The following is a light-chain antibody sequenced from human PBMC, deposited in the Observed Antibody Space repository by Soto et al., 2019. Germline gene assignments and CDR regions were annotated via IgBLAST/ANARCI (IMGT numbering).Light chain of an antibody. Sequence: QPVLTQPPSASGTPGQRVTIFCSGSTSNIGSHYVYWYQHLPGTAPKLLIYRDNQRPSGVPDRFSGSKSGTSASLAISGLRSEDEADYHCAAWDDSLSGRVVFGGGTKLTVL. CDR1: TSNIGSHY. CDR2: RDN. CDR3: AAWDDSLSGRVV. V-gene: IGLV1-47*01. J-gene: IGLJ2*01.